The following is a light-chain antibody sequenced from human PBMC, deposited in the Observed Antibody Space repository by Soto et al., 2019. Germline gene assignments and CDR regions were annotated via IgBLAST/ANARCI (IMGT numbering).Light chain of an antibody. CDR3: QQYCRPPLWT. CDR2: CAS. V-gene: IGKV3-20*01. J-gene: IGKJ1*01. Sequence: EIVLTQSPGTLSLSPGERATLSCRASQSVSSSYLAWYQQKPGQAPSLLIYCASSRDTCIADRFSGSMSWRTLTIPISRLVPEYYVFYYCQQYCRPPLWTFGHGTKMEIK. CDR1: QSVSSSY.